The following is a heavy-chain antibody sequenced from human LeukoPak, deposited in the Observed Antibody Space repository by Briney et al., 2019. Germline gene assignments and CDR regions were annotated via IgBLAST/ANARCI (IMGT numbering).Heavy chain of an antibody. CDR2: FYTSGTT. Sequence: SETLSLTCTVSGDSISSGNCYWSWIRQPAGKGLEWIGRFYTSGTTNYNPSLKSRVTISVDSSKNQFSLKLSSVTAADTAVYYCARDILGPSGYWGQGILVTVSS. CDR3: ARDILGPSGY. V-gene: IGHV4-61*02. CDR1: GDSISSGNCY. J-gene: IGHJ4*02. D-gene: IGHD3/OR15-3a*01.